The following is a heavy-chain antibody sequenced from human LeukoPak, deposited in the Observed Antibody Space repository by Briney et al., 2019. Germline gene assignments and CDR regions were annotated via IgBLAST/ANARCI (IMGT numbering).Heavy chain of an antibody. J-gene: IGHJ4*02. CDR1: GFTFSSYA. Sequence: GGSLRLSCAASGFTFSSYAMSWVRQAPGKGLEWVSAISGSGGSTYYTDSVKGRFTISRDNSKNTLYLQMNSLRAEDTAVYYCAKLPGPAAGSSIRDYWGQGTLVTVSS. CDR3: AKLPGPAAGSSIRDY. V-gene: IGHV3-23*01. D-gene: IGHD1-26*01. CDR2: ISGSGGST.